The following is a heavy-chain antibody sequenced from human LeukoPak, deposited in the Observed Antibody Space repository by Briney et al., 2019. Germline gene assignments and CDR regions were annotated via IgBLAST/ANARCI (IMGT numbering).Heavy chain of an antibody. CDR2: IYYSGST. CDR1: GCSISSYY. V-gene: IGHV4-59*01. J-gene: IGHJ6*02. CDR3: ARGDSSSWYEYYYYGMDV. D-gene: IGHD6-13*01. Sequence: PSETLSLTCTVSGCSISSYYWSWIRQPPGKGLEWIGYIYYSGSTNYNPSLKSRVTISVDTSKNQFSLKLSSVTAADTAVYYCARGDSSSWYEYYYYGMDVWGQGTTVTVSS.